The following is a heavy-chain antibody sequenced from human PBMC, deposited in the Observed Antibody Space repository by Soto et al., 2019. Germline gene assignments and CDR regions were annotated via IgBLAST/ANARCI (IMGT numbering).Heavy chain of an antibody. V-gene: IGHV1-46*01. CDR3: AREVQDDILTGYYNVID. D-gene: IGHD3-9*01. CDR1: GYTFTSYY. J-gene: IGHJ4*02. CDR2: INPSGGST. Sequence: ASVKVSCKASGYTFTSYYMHWVRQAPGHGLAWMGIINPSGGSTSYAQKFQGRVTMTRDTSTSTVYMELSSLRSEDTAVYYCAREVQDDILTGYYNVIDWGQGTLVTVSS.